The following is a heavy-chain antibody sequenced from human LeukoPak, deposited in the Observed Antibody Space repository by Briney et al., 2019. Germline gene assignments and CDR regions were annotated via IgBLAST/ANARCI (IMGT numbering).Heavy chain of an antibody. Sequence: ASVKVSCKASGYTFTGYYMHWVRQAPGQALEWMGRINPNSGGTNYAQKFQGRVTTTRDASISTAYMELSRLRSDDTAVYYCARLPWIQPNDYWGQGTLVTVSS. V-gene: IGHV1-2*06. J-gene: IGHJ4*02. CDR1: GYTFTGYY. CDR2: INPNSGGT. CDR3: ARLPWIQPNDY. D-gene: IGHD5-18*01.